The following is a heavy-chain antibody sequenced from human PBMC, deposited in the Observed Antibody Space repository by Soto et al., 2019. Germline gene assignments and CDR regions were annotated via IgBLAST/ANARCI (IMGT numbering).Heavy chain of an antibody. CDR3: ASYNWPATSDY. CDR1: GFTFNSLW. J-gene: IGHJ4*02. Sequence: GGSLRLSCAATGFTFNSLWMYWVRQIPGKGLEWISGIKGDGSDKRYADSVKGRFTISRDNAENILYLQMNSLRAEDTAVYYCASYNWPATSDYWRQGTLVTVSS. V-gene: IGHV3-74*01. D-gene: IGHD1-20*01. CDR2: IKGDGSDK.